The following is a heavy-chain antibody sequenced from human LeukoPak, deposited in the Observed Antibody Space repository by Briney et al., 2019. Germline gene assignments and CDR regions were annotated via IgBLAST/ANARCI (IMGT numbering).Heavy chain of an antibody. V-gene: IGHV4-31*03. CDR1: GASISSGGYY. D-gene: IGHD1-1*01. CDR2: IYYRGSA. Sequence: SETLSLTCTVSGASISSGGYYWNWIRQHPGKGLDWIGYIYYRGSAYHNPSLQSRVTISVDTSKNQFSLKLSSVTAADTAVYYCARGINWSRHFDYWGQGTLVAVSS. J-gene: IGHJ4*02. CDR3: ARGINWSRHFDY.